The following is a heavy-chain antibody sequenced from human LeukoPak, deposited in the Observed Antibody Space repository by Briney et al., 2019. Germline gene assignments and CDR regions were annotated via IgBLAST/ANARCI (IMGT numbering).Heavy chain of an antibody. V-gene: IGHV3-43*02. CDR2: ISADGRST. CDR3: AKDSGWQLLRAEYFQH. Sequence: GGSLRLSCAASGFTFDNYAIHWVRQVPGKSLEWVSLISADGRSTYYADSVKGRFTTSRDNSKSSLYLQMRSLTTEDTAVYYCAKDSGWQLLRAEYFQHWGPGTLVTVSS. J-gene: IGHJ1*01. D-gene: IGHD2-15*01. CDR1: GFTFDNYA.